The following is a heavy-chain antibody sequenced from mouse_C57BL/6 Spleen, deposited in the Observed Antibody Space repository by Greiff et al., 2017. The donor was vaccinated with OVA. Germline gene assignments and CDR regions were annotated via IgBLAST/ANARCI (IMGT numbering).Heavy chain of an antibody. V-gene: IGHV1-39*01. CDR3: ATIITTVVSYYFDY. Sequence: EVQLQQSGPELVKPGASVKISCKASGYSFTDYNMNWVKQSNGKSLEWIGVINPNYGTTSYNQKFKGKATLTVDQSSSTAYMQLNSLTSEDSAVYYCATIITTVVSYYFDYWGQGTTLTVSS. J-gene: IGHJ2*01. D-gene: IGHD1-1*01. CDR2: INPNYGTT. CDR1: GYSFTDYN.